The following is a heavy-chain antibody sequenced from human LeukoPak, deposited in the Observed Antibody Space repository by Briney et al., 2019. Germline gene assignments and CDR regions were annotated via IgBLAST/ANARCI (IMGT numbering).Heavy chain of an antibody. D-gene: IGHD1-14*01. J-gene: IGHJ4*02. CDR1: GFTFSSYW. CDR3: ASVEPLYLIPDY. Sequence: GGSLRLSCAASGFTFSSYWMHWVRQAPGKGLVWVSRINSDGSSTSYADSVKGRFTISRDNAKNTLYLQMNSLRVEDTAVYFCASVEPLYLIPDYWGQGTLVTVPS. V-gene: IGHV3-74*01. CDR2: INSDGSST.